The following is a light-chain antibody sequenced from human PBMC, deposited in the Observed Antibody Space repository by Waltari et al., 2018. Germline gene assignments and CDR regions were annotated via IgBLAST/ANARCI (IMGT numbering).Light chain of an antibody. CDR2: AAS. Sequence: DIQMTQSPPSLSASVGDRVTITCRASQDIINYLAWFQQKPGKAPTSLIYAASSLHSGVPSKFSGSGSGTDFTLTISSLQPEDFATYYCQQYKNYPRTFGQGTKLEIK. V-gene: IGKV1-16*02. CDR3: QQYKNYPRT. CDR1: QDIINY. J-gene: IGKJ2*01.